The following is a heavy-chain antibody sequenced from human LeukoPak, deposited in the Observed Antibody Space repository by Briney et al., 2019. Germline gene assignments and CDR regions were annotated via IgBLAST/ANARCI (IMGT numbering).Heavy chain of an antibody. V-gene: IGHV4-59*01. CDR1: GGSINNYY. CDR3: ARGLYYGTSY. D-gene: IGHD3-3*01. CDR2: VYYSGST. Sequence: PSETLSLTCTVSGGSINNYYWTWIRQPPGKGLEWIGYVYYSGSTNYNPSLKSRVTISVDTSKNQFSLKLSSVTAADTAVYYCARGLYYGTSYWGQGTLVTVSS. J-gene: IGHJ4*02.